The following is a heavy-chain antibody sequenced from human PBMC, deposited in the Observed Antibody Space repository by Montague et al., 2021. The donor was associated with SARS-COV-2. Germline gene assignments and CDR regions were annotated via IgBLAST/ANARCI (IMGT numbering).Heavy chain of an antibody. D-gene: IGHD5-24*01. Sequence: SETLSLTCTLSGGSISTYYWSWIRQPPGKGLEWIGYIYYSGSTNYSPSLKSQVTISVDTSKNQFSLKLSSVTAADTAVYYCARDGYNAHQNYWYFDLWGRGTLVTVSS. J-gene: IGHJ2*01. CDR1: GGSISTYY. CDR2: IYYSGST. CDR3: ARDGYNAHQNYWYFDL. V-gene: IGHV4-59*12.